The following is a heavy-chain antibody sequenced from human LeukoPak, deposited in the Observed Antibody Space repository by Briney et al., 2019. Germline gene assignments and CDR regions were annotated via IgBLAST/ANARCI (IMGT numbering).Heavy chain of an antibody. CDR3: ARLWTAKIPSAFDF. V-gene: IGHV3-30*04. J-gene: IGHJ4*02. Sequence: GGSLRPSCAASGLTFSDYAMHWVRQAPGMGLQGLAVISYDGSHKFYADSVRGRFTISRDDSKNTLYLQMSSLRVEDTAVYSCARLWTAKIPSAFDFWGQGTLVTVSS. D-gene: IGHD5-18*01. CDR2: ISYDGSHK. CDR1: GLTFSDYA.